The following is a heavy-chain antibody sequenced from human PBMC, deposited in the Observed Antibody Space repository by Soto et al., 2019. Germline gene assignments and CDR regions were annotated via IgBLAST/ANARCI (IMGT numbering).Heavy chain of an antibody. J-gene: IGHJ6*02. Sequence: GASVKVSCKASGGTFSSYAISWVRQAPGQGLEWMGGTIPIFGTANYAQKFQGRVTITADESTSTAYMELSSLRSEDTAVYYCARDHYGDFDYYYYGMDVWGQGTTVTVSS. D-gene: IGHD4-17*01. CDR3: ARDHYGDFDYYYYGMDV. CDR2: TIPIFGTA. V-gene: IGHV1-69*13. CDR1: GGTFSSYA.